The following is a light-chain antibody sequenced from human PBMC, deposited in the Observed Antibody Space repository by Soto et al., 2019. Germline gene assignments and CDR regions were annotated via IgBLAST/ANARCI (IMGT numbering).Light chain of an antibody. CDR3: QQGIHFPLA. V-gene: IGKV1-12*01. Sequence: DIQVTQFPSSVSASVGDRVTITCRASEGIDSWLAWYQQRPGEAPKLLISAASNLQSGVPTRFSGSGFGTEFTLANTSLQPEDAATYYCQQGIHFPLAFGGGTKVEVK. CDR1: EGIDSW. J-gene: IGKJ4*01. CDR2: AAS.